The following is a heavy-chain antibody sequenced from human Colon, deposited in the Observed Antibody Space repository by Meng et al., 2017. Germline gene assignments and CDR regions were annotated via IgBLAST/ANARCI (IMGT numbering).Heavy chain of an antibody. J-gene: IGHJ4*02. CDR3: ARLIAGWPFYFDY. Sequence: QGRVEEAGPGLVGPSETLSPTCNVSGGSVSSGSHYWSWIRQPPGKGLEWIGYMFHSGTTKYNPSLKSRVSMSVDTTKNQFYLKLTSVTVADTAVFYCARLIAGWPFYFDYWGQGILVTVSS. CDR1: GGSVSSGSHY. V-gene: IGHV4-61*01. D-gene: IGHD6-19*01. CDR2: MFHSGTT.